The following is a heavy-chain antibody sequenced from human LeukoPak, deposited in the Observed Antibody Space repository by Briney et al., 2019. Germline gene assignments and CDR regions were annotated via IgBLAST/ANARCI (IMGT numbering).Heavy chain of an antibody. Sequence: GASVTVSCKASGYTFTRYGITWVRQAPGQGLEWMEWISAYNGDTKYAQKLQGRVTMTTDTSTSTAYMELRSLRSDDTAVYYCARDPSNSSGWYIFFDFWGQGTLVAVSS. D-gene: IGHD6-13*01. CDR2: ISAYNGDT. CDR1: GYTFTRYG. V-gene: IGHV1-18*01. CDR3: ARDPSNSSGWYIFFDF. J-gene: IGHJ4*02.